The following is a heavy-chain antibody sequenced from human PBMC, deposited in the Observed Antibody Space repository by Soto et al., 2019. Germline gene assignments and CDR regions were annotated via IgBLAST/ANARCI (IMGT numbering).Heavy chain of an antibody. CDR2: ISSSSSYI. J-gene: IGHJ4*02. CDR1: GFTFSSYS. V-gene: IGHV3-21*01. CDR3: ARGLDYYDSSGPIDY. D-gene: IGHD3-22*01. Sequence: GGSLRLSCAASGFTFSSYSMNWVRQAPGKGLEWVSSISSSSSYIYYADSVKGRFAISRDNAKNSLYLQMNSLRAEDTAVYYCARGLDYYDSSGPIDYWGQGTLVTVSS.